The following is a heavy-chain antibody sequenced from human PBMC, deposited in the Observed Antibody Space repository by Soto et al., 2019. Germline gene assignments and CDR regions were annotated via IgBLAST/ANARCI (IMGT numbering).Heavy chain of an antibody. CDR2: IIPIFGTA. Sequence: SLVKCVCTRAVDSFSPYGVSWGRQATAQWLEWIGGIIPIFGTANYAQKFQGRVTITADESTSTAYMELSSVRAEDTAVYYCASSPRSGWYNAEYYCGMDIARQGNTVTGS. CDR1: VDSFSPYG. CDR3: ASSPRSGWYNAEYYCGMDI. D-gene: IGHD6-13*01. V-gene: IGHV1-69*13. J-gene: IGHJ6*02.